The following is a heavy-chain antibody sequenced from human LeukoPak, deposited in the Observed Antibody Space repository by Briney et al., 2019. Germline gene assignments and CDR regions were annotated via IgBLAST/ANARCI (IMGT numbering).Heavy chain of an antibody. Sequence: PGGSLRLSCAASGFTFSRYGMSWVSQAPGKGLERVSAISGSGGSTYYADSVKGRFTISRDNSKNTLWLQMNSLKGEDTAVYYCARSGYCSGGSCSPVIYYYMDVWGKGTTVTVSS. CDR1: GFTFSRYG. J-gene: IGHJ6*03. V-gene: IGHV3-23*01. CDR3: ARSGYCSGGSCSPVIYYYMDV. CDR2: ISGSGGST. D-gene: IGHD2-15*01.